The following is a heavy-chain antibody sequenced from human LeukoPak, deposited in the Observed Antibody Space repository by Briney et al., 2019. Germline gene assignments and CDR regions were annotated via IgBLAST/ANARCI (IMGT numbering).Heavy chain of an antibody. CDR3: ARDFVGPIVVVSNWFDP. CDR1: GYTFTSYY. CDR2: INPSGGST. J-gene: IGHJ5*02. D-gene: IGHD3-22*01. Sequence: ASVKVSCKASGYTFTSYYMHWVRQAPGQGLEWMGIINPSGGSTSYAQKFQGRVTMTRDTSTSTVYMELSSLRSEDTAVYYCARDFVGPIVVVSNWFDPWGQGTLDTVSS. V-gene: IGHV1-46*01.